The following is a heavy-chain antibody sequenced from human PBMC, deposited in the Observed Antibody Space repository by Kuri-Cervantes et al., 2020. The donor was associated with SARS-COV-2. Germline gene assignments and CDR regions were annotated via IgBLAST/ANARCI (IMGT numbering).Heavy chain of an antibody. CDR1: GGSICSGGYY. V-gene: IGHV4-31*03. Sequence: SETLSLTCTVSGGSICSGGYYWSWIRRHPGKGLEWIGYIYYSGSTYYNPSLKSRVTISVDTSKNQFSLKLSSVTAADTAVYYCARDIRPGSSGWSNPFDYWGQGTLVTVSS. CDR2: IYYSGST. D-gene: IGHD6-19*01. J-gene: IGHJ4*02. CDR3: ARDIRPGSSGWSNPFDY.